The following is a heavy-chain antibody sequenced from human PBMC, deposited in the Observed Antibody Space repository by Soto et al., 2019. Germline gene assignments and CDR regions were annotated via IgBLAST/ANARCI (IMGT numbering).Heavy chain of an antibody. J-gene: IGHJ4*02. CDR1: GFTFRRYA. Sequence: GGSLRLSCAASGFTFRRYAMSWVRKAPGKGLEWVSAISGSGGSTYYADSVKGRFTISRDNSKNTLYLQMNSLRAEDTAVYYCAKEGYCRGGSCYPMGDYWGQGT. V-gene: IGHV3-23*01. D-gene: IGHD2-15*01. CDR2: ISGSGGST. CDR3: AKEGYCRGGSCYPMGDY.